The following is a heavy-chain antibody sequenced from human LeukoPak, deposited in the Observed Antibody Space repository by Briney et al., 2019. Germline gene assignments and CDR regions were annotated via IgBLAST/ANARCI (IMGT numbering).Heavy chain of an antibody. V-gene: IGHV4-39*01. Sequence: SETLSLTCFVSGGSLNSLNNNWGWIPQPPGKGLEWFGTIYYSGTTYYNPSLKSRLTISVGTSKNQFSLKLTSVTAADTAVYYCARHDYYGSLNWFDPWGQGTLITVSS. J-gene: IGHJ5*02. CDR2: IYYSGTT. D-gene: IGHD3-10*01. CDR3: ARHDYYGSLNWFDP. CDR1: GGSLNSLNNN.